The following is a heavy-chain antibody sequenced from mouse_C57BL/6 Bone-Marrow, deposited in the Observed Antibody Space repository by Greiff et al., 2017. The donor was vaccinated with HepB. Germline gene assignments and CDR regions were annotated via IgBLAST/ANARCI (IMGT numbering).Heavy chain of an antibody. D-gene: IGHD1-1*01. Sequence: VQLQQSGAELVRPGASVKLSCTASGFNIKDDYMHWVKQRPEQGLEWIGWIDAENGDTDDGSKFQGKATITADTSSNTAYLQLISLTSEDTAVFYCATGYYSGTPGYAMNYGGQGTSVTVS. V-gene: IGHV14-4*01. CDR1: GFNIKDDY. CDR3: ATGYYSGTPGYAMNY. J-gene: IGHJ4*01. CDR2: IDAENGDT.